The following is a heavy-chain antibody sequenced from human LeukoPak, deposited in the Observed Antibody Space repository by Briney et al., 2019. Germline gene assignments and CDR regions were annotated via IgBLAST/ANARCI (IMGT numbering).Heavy chain of an antibody. J-gene: IGHJ3*02. CDR1: GFTFSGSA. V-gene: IGHV3-73*01. CDR2: IRSKANSYAT. CDR3: TRNIVVVPAAFDAFDI. D-gene: IGHD2-2*01. Sequence: PGGSLELSCAASGFTFSGSAMHWVRQASGKGLEWVGRIRSKANSYATAYAASVKGRFTISRDDSKNTAYLQMNSLKTEDTAVYYCTRNIVVVPAAFDAFDIWGQGTMVTVSS.